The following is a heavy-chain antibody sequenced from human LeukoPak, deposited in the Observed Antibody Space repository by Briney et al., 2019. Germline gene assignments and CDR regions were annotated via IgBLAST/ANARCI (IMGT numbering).Heavy chain of an antibody. CDR3: ARAGHYGAFDI. CDR2: ISSSSSTI. Sequence: PGGSLRLSCAASGFTFSSYSMNWVRQAPGKGLEWVSYISSSSSTIYYADSVKGRFTISRDNAKNSLYLQMNSLRDGDTAVYYCARAGHYGAFDIWGQGTMVTVSS. J-gene: IGHJ3*02. D-gene: IGHD4-17*01. CDR1: GFTFSSYS. V-gene: IGHV3-48*02.